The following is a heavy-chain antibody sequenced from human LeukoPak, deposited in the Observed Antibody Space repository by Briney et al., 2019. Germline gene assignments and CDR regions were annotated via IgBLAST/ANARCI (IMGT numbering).Heavy chain of an antibody. CDR2: INPNSGST. V-gene: IGHV1-2*02. CDR3: ARVRIAVAGKYYFDY. CDR1: GYXFTGYY. J-gene: IGHJ4*02. D-gene: IGHD6-19*01. Sequence: ASVKVSCKASGYXFTGYYMHWVRQAPGQGLEWMGWINPNSGSTNYAQKFQGRVTMTRDTSISTAYMELSRLRSDDTAVYYCARVRIAVAGKYYFDYWGQGTLVTVSS.